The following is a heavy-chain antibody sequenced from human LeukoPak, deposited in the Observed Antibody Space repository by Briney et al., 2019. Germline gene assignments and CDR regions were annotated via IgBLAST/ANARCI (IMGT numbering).Heavy chain of an antibody. V-gene: IGHV3-23*01. J-gene: IGHJ4*02. Sequence: PGGSLRLSCAASGFTFSTYAMTWVRQAPGKGLEWVSVISASGTAHYADSMKGRFTISRDNSKNTVYLQLSSLRPEDTAVYYRAKARVTTGYYMQVDYWGQGTLVTVSS. CDR1: GFTFSTYA. CDR2: ISASGTA. D-gene: IGHD3-9*01. CDR3: AKARVTTGYYMQVDY.